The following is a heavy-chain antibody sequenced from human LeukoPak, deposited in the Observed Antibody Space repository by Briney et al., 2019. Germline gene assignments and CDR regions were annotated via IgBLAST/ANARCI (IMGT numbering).Heavy chain of an antibody. CDR1: GYTFNGYY. CDR2: INPNRGGT. V-gene: IGHV1-2*02. CDR3: ARGEGWLQRSFDY. D-gene: IGHD5-24*01. J-gene: IGHJ4*02. Sequence: ASVKVSCKASGYTFNGYYLHGVRQPPGQGREGMGWINPNRGGTNYAQKFQGRVTMTRDTFISTAYMELSRLRCDDTAVYYCARGEGWLQRSFDYWGQGTLVTVSS.